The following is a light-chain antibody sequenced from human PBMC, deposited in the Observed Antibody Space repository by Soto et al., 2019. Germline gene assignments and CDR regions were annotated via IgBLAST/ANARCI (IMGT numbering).Light chain of an antibody. Sequence: DIQMTQSPSSLSASVGDRVTITCRAGQYIGRYLNWYQQKPGKAPKLLIYAASSLHSGVPSRFSGSGSGTDSTLTISSLQPEDFATYSCQQTYRTPLTFGGGTKVDIK. V-gene: IGKV1-39*01. CDR3: QQTYRTPLT. CDR2: AAS. J-gene: IGKJ4*01. CDR1: QYIGRY.